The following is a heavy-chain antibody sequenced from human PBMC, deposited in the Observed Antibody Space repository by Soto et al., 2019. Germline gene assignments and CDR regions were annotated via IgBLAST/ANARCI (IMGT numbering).Heavy chain of an antibody. CDR2: IKSDGSGT. D-gene: IGHD3-10*01. V-gene: IGHV3-74*02. J-gene: IGHJ6*04. Sequence: EVQLVESGGGLLQPGGSLTLSCTASGFTFSNYWMNWVRQAPGKGLVWVSRIKSDGSGTNYTDYVKGRFTISRDTAYNKLYLQMSNMRAEDTAVYYCARGGFDYGPGRMDVWGKGTTVIVSS. CDR1: GFTFSNYW. CDR3: ARGGFDYGPGRMDV.